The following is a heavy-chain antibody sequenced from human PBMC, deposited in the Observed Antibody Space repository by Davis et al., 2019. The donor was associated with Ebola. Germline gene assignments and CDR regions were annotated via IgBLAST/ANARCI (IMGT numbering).Heavy chain of an antibody. J-gene: IGHJ5*02. CDR1: GFTFSTYA. CDR3: ARNRGSGTADWFDP. CDR2: ITGSGGST. Sequence: GGSLRLSCAASGFTFSTYAMTCVRQAPGKGLEWVSGITGSGGSTYYADSVKGRFTISRDNSKNTLYLQMNSLRAEDTAVYYCARNRGSGTADWFDPWGQGTLVTVSP. D-gene: IGHD3-10*01. V-gene: IGHV3-23*01.